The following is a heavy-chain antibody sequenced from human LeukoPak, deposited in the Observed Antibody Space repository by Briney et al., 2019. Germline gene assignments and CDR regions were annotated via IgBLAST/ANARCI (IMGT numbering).Heavy chain of an antibody. CDR2: INPNSGGT. V-gene: IGHV1-2*02. CDR3: AREGCSGGSCFCY. D-gene: IGHD2-15*01. CDR1: GYTFTGYY. Sequence: ASVKVSCKASGYTFTGYYMHWVRQTPGQGLEWMGWINPNSGGTNYAQKFQGRVTMTRDTSISTAYMELSRLRSDDTAAYYCAREGCSGGSCFCYWGQGTLVTVSS. J-gene: IGHJ4*02.